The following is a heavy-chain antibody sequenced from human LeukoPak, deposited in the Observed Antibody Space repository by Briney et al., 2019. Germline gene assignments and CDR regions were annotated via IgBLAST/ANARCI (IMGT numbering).Heavy chain of an antibody. J-gene: IGHJ4*02. CDR1: GGSFSGYF. CDR3: AREGLIQLFDY. V-gene: IGHV4-34*01. CDR2: INHSGST. D-gene: IGHD5-18*01. Sequence: KPSETLSLTCAVYGGSFSGYFWSWIRQPPGKGLEWIGEINHSGSTNYNPSLKSRVTISVDTSKNQFSLKLSSVTAADTAMYYCAREGLIQLFDYWGQGTPVTVSS.